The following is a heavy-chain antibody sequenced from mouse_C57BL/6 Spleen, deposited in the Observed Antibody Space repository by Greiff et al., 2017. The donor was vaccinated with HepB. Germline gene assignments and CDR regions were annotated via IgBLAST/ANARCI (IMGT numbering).Heavy chain of an antibody. CDR3: ARNADY. Sequence: QVTLKESGPELVKPGASVKISCKASGYAFSSSWMNWVKQRPGKGLEWIGRIYPGDGDTNYNGKFKGKATLTADKSSSTAYMQLSSLTSEDSAVYFCARNADYWGQGTTLTVSS. CDR2: IYPGDGDT. CDR1: GYAFSSSW. J-gene: IGHJ2*01. V-gene: IGHV1-82*01.